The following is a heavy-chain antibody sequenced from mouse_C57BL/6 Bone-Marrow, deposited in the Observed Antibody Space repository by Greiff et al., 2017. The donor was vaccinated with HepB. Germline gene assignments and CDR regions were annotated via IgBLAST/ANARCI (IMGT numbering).Heavy chain of an antibody. CDR1: GYTFTSYW. Sequence: QVQLQQPGAELVKPGASVKVSCKASGYTFTSYWMHWVKQRPGQGLEWIGRIHPSDSDTNYNQKFKGKATLTVDKSSSTAYMQLCSLTSEDSAVYYCAISDYYGSSNWYFDVWGTGTTVTVSS. J-gene: IGHJ1*03. V-gene: IGHV1-74*01. CDR2: IHPSDSDT. D-gene: IGHD1-1*01. CDR3: AISDYYGSSNWYFDV.